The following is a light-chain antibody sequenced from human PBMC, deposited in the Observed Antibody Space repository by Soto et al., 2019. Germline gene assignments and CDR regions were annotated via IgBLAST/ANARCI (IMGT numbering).Light chain of an antibody. CDR1: QSITGW. V-gene: IGKV1-5*01. CDR2: DAS. Sequence: DIQMTQSPSTLPASVGDRVTITCRASQSITGWLAWFQQKPGKAPNLLIYDASSLESGVPSRFRGSGSGTEFTLTISSLQPDDSATYYCQQYDTYWTFGPGTKVDIK. J-gene: IGKJ1*01. CDR3: QQYDTYWT.